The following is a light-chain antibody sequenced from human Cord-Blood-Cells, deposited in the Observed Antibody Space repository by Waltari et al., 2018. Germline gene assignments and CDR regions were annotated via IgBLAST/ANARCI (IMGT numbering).Light chain of an antibody. Sequence: DIQLTQSPSSLSAPVGDRVPITCRASQSISIYLNWYQQKPGKAPKLLIYAASSLQSGVPSRFSGSGSGTDFTLTISSLQPEDFATYYCQQSYSTPFTFGPGTKVDIK. CDR3: QQSYSTPFT. V-gene: IGKV1-39*01. CDR1: QSISIY. J-gene: IGKJ3*01. CDR2: AAS.